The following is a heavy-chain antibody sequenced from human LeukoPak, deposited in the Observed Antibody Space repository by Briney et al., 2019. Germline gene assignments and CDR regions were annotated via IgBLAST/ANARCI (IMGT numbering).Heavy chain of an antibody. J-gene: IGHJ6*02. CDR1: GFTFSSYA. CDR3: TRGHYGLDV. Sequence: GGSLRLSCAGSGFTFSSYAMSWVRQAPGKGLEWVSGITGSGDSTYYADSVKGRFTISRDNARNSLYLQMNSLRGEDTAVYYCTRGHYGLDVWGQGTTVTVSS. V-gene: IGHV3-23*01. CDR2: ITGSGDST.